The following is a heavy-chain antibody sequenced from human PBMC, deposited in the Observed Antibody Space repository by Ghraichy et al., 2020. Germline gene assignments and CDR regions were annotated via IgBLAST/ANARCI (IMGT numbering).Heavy chain of an antibody. CDR1: GGSISSYY. Sequence: SQTLSLTCTVSGGSISSYYWNWIRQPPGKGLEWIGYIYYIGSTKYNPSLKSRVTISVDTSKNQFSLKLSSVTAADTAVYYCATIPARNQVHFDSWSQGTLVAVSS. CDR2: IYYIGST. V-gene: IGHV4-59*01. D-gene: IGHD6-6*01. CDR3: ATIPARNQVHFDS. J-gene: IGHJ4*02.